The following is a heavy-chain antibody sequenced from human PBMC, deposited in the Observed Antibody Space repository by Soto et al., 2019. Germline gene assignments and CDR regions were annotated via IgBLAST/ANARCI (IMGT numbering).Heavy chain of an antibody. CDR1: GGSISSSSYY. CDR3: ASSPAGGYDSVSWGRHGYNSYFDY. Sequence: PSETLSLTCTVSGGSISSSSYYWGWIRQPPGKGLEWIGSIYYSGSTYYNPSLKSRVTISVDTSKNQFSLKLSSVTAADTALYYCASSPAGGYDSVSWGRHGYNSYFDYWGQGTLVTVSS. CDR2: IYYSGST. D-gene: IGHD5-12*01. V-gene: IGHV4-39*01. J-gene: IGHJ4*02.